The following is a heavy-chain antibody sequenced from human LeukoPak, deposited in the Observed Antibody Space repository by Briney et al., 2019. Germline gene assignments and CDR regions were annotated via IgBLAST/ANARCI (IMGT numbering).Heavy chain of an antibody. CDR2: INPNSGGT. V-gene: IGHV1-2*02. CDR3: AREVKSQLLSSNWFDP. Sequence: ASVKVSCKASGCTFTGYYMHWVRQAPGQGLEWMGWINPNSGGTNYAQKFQGRVTMTRDTSISAAYMELSRLRADDTTVYYSAREVKSQLLSSNWFDPWGQGTLVTVSS. J-gene: IGHJ5*02. D-gene: IGHD2-2*01. CDR1: GCTFTGYY.